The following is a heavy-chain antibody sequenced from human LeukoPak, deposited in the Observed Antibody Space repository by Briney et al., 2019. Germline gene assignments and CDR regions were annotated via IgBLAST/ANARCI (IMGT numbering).Heavy chain of an antibody. Sequence: GGSLRLSCAASGFTFNSYGMHWVRQAPGKGLEWVAVIWYDGSNKYYADSVKGRFTISRDNSKNTLYLQMNSLRAEDTAVYYCVRDTGHSGYYFDYWGQGTLVTVSS. CDR3: VRDTGHSGYYFDY. J-gene: IGHJ4*02. CDR2: IWYDGSNK. D-gene: IGHD4-23*01. CDR1: GFTFNSYG. V-gene: IGHV3-33*01.